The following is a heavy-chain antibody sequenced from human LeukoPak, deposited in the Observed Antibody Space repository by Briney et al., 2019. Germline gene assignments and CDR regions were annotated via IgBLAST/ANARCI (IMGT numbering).Heavy chain of an antibody. J-gene: IGHJ6*03. V-gene: IGHV3-21*01. D-gene: IGHD1-26*01. CDR2: ITSGSSYI. CDR3: ARDPYSGNYGNYYYYYMDV. CDR1: GFSFSTYN. Sequence: KPGGSLRLSCAASGFSFSTYNMNWVRQAPGQRLEWLSSITSGSSYIYYADSVKGRFTISRDNAKNSLYLQMNSLRAEDTALYFCARDPYSGNYGNYYYYYMDVWGKGTTVTISS.